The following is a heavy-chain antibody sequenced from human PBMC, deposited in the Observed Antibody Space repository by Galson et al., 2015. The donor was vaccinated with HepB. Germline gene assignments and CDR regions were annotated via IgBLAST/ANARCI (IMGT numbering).Heavy chain of an antibody. J-gene: IGHJ5*02. CDR1: GYTFTSYY. CDR3: ARGYTSSFSWFDP. Sequence: SVKVSCKASGYTFTSYYMHWVRQAPGQGLEWMGIINPSGGSTTYAQEFQGRVTMTRDTSTSTVYMELSSLRSEDTAVYYCARGYTSSFSWFDPWGQGTLVTVSS. D-gene: IGHD6-13*01. CDR2: INPSGGST. V-gene: IGHV1-46*03.